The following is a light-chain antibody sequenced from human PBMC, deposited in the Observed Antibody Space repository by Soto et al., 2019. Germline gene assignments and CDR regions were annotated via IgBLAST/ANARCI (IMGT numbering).Light chain of an antibody. CDR2: AAS. Sequence: DIQMTQSPSSVSASVGDRVTITCRASQNINSWLGWYQQRPGRAPKLLIYAASSLQGGVPSRFSGSGSGTDVSLTISSLQPEDLGTYYCQQASSSPWTFGQGTRVEIK. V-gene: IGKV1-12*01. CDR1: QNINSW. CDR3: QQASSSPWT. J-gene: IGKJ1*01.